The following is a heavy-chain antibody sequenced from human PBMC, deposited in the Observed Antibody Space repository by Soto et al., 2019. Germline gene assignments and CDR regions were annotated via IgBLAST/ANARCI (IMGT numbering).Heavy chain of an antibody. Sequence: QVQLQQWGAGLLKPSETLSLTYAVYGGSFSGYYWSWIRQPPGKGLEWIGEINHSGSTNHNPSLKSRVTISGDTSHKQFSLKLSSVTAADTAIYYCARGPYSGYGYGAFDIWGQGTMVTVSS. J-gene: IGHJ3*02. V-gene: IGHV4-34*01. CDR2: INHSGST. CDR3: ARGPYSGYGYGAFDI. CDR1: GGSFSGYY. D-gene: IGHD5-12*01.